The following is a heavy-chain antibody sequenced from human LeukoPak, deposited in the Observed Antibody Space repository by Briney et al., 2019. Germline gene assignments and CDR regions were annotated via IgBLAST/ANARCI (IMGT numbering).Heavy chain of an antibody. CDR2: ISAYNGNT. D-gene: IGHD3-22*01. V-gene: IGHV1-18*01. Sequence: ASVKVSCKASGYTFTRYGISWVRQAPGQGLEWMGWISAYNGNTNYAQKLQGRVTMTTDTSTSTAYMELRSLRSDDTAVYYCARETYYYDSSGYYRFFDYWGQGTLVTVSS. CDR1: GYTFTRYG. CDR3: ARETYYYDSSGYYRFFDY. J-gene: IGHJ4*02.